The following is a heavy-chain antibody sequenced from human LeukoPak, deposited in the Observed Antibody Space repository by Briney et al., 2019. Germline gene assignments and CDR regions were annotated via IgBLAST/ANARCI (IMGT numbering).Heavy chain of an antibody. CDR2: ISSSSSTI. J-gene: IGHJ4*02. V-gene: IGHV3-11*04. CDR3: ARERGELLWFGESKPFDY. D-gene: IGHD3-10*01. Sequence: PGGSLRLSCAASGFTFSDYYMSWIRQAPGKGLEWVSYISSSSSTIYYADSVKGRFTISRDNAKSSLYLQMNSLRAEDTAVYYCARERGELLWFGESKPFDYWGQGTLVTVSS. CDR1: GFTFSDYY.